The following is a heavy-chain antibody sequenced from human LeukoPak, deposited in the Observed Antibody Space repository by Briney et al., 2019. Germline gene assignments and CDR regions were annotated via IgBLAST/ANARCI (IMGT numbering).Heavy chain of an antibody. CDR2: IHYSGNT. CDR1: GGSISSGGYS. V-gene: IGHV4-30-2*03. J-gene: IGHJ4*02. CDR3: ARDFGDYRVDY. Sequence: PSETLSLTCAVSGGSISSGGYSWSWIRQPPGKGLEWIGTIHYSGNTYYNPSLKSRVAISVDTSKNQFSLRLSSVTAADTAVYYCARDFGDYRVDYWGQGTLVTVSS. D-gene: IGHD4-17*01.